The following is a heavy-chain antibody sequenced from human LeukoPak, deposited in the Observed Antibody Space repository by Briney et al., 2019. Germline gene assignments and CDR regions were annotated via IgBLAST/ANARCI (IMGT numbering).Heavy chain of an antibody. CDR3: ARMYSNYFDY. CDR2: IYYSGST. V-gene: IGHV4-61*01. D-gene: IGHD4-11*01. J-gene: IGHJ4*02. Sequence: SETLSLTCTVSGGSVSSGSYYWSWIRQPPGKGLEWVGYIYYSGSTTYNPSLKSRVTISVDTSKNQFSLQLSSVTAADTAVYYCARMYSNYFDYWGQRSLVTVSS. CDR1: GGSVSSGSYY.